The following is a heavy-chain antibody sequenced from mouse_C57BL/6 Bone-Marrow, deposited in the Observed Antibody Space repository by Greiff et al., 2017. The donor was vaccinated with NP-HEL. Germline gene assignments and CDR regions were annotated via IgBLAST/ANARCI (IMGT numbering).Heavy chain of an antibody. CDR2: INYDGSST. Sequence: EVQVVESEGGLVQPGSSMKLSCTASGFTFSDYYMAWVRQVPEKGLEWVANINYDGSSTYYLDSLKSRFIISRDNAKNMLYLQRSSLKSEDTATYYCARGPWAMDYWGQGTSVTVSS. V-gene: IGHV5-16*01. J-gene: IGHJ4*01. CDR1: GFTFSDYY. CDR3: ARGPWAMDY.